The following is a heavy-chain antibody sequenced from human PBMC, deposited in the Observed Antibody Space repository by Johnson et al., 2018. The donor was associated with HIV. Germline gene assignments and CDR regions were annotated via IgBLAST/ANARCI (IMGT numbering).Heavy chain of an antibody. CDR3: AKNRHYYDSSGYSDAFDI. CDR1: GFTFSSYA. V-gene: IGHV3-23*04. J-gene: IGHJ3*02. D-gene: IGHD3-22*01. CDR2: ISGSGGRR. Sequence: QLVESGGNLIQPGGSLRLSCAASGFTFSSYAMSWVRQAPGKGLEWVSGISGSGGRRYYADSAKGRFTISRDNSENTLYLQMNSLRAEDTAVYYCAKNRHYYDSSGYSDAFDIWGQGTMVTVSS.